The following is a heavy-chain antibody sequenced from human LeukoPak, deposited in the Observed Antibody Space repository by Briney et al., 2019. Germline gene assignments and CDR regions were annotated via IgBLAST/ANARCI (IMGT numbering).Heavy chain of an antibody. D-gene: IGHD4-17*01. V-gene: IGHV4-34*01. CDR1: GGSFSGYY. CDR2: INHSGST. J-gene: IGHJ4*02. Sequence: PSETLFLTCAVYGGSFSGYYWSWIRQPPGKGLEWIGEINHSGSTNYNPSLKSRVTISVDTSKNQFSLKLSSVTAADTAVYYCARDNYGDYVAGTGDYWGQGTLVTVSS. CDR3: ARDNYGDYVAGTGDY.